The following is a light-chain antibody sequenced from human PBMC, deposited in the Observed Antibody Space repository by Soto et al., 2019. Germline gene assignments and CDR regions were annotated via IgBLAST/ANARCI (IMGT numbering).Light chain of an antibody. J-gene: IGKJ1*01. V-gene: IGKV2-28*01. Sequence: IVMTQSPLSLSVTPGEAASISCMSSARLLHKNGYNYVDWYMQKPGQSPQLLIYLGSNRASGVPDRFSGSGSDTYFTLEISRVEADDVGFYYCMQPLENFRTFGQGTKVDIK. CDR3: MQPLENFRT. CDR2: LGS. CDR1: ARLLHKNGYNY.